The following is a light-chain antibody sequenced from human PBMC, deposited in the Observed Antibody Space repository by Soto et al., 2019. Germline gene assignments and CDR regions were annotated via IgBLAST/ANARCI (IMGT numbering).Light chain of an antibody. CDR1: QSINKW. CDR3: QQYDFLVGT. CDR2: EAP. V-gene: IGKV1-5*03. Sequence: DVAMTQSPSALSASVGDRVTITCRASQSINKWLAWYQQKPGKAPNLLIYEAPSLHSGVPSRFSGSGFGTEFTLTINSLQLDDFATYYCQQYDFLVGTFGQGTKVEV. J-gene: IGKJ1*01.